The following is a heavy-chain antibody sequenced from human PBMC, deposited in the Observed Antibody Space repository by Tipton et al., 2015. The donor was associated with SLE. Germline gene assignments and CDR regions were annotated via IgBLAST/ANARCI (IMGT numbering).Heavy chain of an antibody. V-gene: IGHV4-59*01. CDR1: GGSISSYY. D-gene: IGHD2-15*01. CDR3: FGGPGLLGY. CDR2: IYYSGST. J-gene: IGHJ4*02. Sequence: TLSLTCTVSGGSISSYYWSWIRQPPGKGLEWIGYIYYSGSTNYNPSLKSRVTISVDTSESQFSLKLSSVTAADTAVYYCFGGPGLLGYWGQGTLGPVSS.